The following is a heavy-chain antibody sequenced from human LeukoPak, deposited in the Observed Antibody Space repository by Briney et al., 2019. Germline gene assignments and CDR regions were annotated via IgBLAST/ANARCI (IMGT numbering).Heavy chain of an antibody. V-gene: IGHV1-2*02. CDR1: GYTFTGYY. CDR2: INPNSGGT. J-gene: IGHJ6*02. Sequence: APVKVSCKASGYTFTGYYMHWVRQAPGQGLEWMGWINPNSGGTNYAQKFQGRVTMTRDTSISTAYMELSRLRSDDTAVYYCARVPESYYDILTGSYQGYYYGMDVWGQGTTVTVSS. D-gene: IGHD3-9*01. CDR3: ARVPESYYDILTGSYQGYYYGMDV.